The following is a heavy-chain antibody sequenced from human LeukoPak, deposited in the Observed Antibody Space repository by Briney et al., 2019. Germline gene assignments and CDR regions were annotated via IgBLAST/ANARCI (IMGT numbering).Heavy chain of an antibody. V-gene: IGHV3-64*01. D-gene: IGHD3-10*01. CDR3: VRSLTYYYGSGNFDY. CDR2: ISSNGGST. Sequence: GGSLRLSCAASGFTFSSYAIHWVRQAPGKGLEYVSAISSNGGSTYYANSVKGRFTISRDNSKNTLYLQMGSLRAEDTAVYYCVRSLTYYYGSGNFDYWGQGTLVTVSS. CDR1: GFTFSSYA. J-gene: IGHJ4*02.